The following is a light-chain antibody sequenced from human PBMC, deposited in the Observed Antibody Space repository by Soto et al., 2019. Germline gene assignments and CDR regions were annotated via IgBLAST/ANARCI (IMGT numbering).Light chain of an antibody. J-gene: IGKJ4*01. V-gene: IGKV4-1*01. CDR1: QSVLYSSNNKNY. CDR3: QQYYSSPLT. CDR2: WAS. Sequence: DIVMTQSPDSLAVSLGERATINCKSSQSVLYSSNNKNYLAWYQQKPGQPPKLLIYWASTRESGVPDRFSGSGSVTYFTLTISSLQAEDVAVYYCQQYYSSPLTFGGGTKVEI.